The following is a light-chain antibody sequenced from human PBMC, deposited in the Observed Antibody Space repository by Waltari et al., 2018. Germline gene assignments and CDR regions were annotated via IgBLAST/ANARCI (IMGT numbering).Light chain of an antibody. CDR1: SSDVGSYNY. J-gene: IGLJ1*01. CDR3: CSFSGTYYV. CDR2: DVT. Sequence: QSALTQPRSVSGTPGQSVTISCTGTSSDVGSYNYVSWYQQHPGKAPKLMIYDVTKRPSGVPDRFSGPKSGNTASLTISGLQAEDEADYHCCSFSGTYYVFGTGTEVTVL. V-gene: IGLV2-11*01.